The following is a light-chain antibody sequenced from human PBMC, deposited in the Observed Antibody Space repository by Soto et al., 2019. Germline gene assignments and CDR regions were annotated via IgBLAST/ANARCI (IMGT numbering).Light chain of an antibody. CDR2: DAS. J-gene: IGKJ5*01. CDR1: QSISSY. CDR3: QQRSNWPLT. V-gene: IGKV3-11*01. Sequence: EIVLTQSPATLSLSPGERATLSCRASQSISSYLAWYQQKLGQAPRLLIYDASNRATGVPARFSGSGSGTDFTLTISSLEPEDFAVYYCQQRSNWPLTFVQGTRLEIK.